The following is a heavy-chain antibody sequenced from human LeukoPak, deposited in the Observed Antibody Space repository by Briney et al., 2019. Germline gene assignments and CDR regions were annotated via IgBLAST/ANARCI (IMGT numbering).Heavy chain of an antibody. CDR3: ATDRYSSGWYYFDY. V-gene: IGHV1-46*01. D-gene: IGHD6-19*01. Sequence: GASVKVSCKASGYTFTNYYVHWVRQAPGQGLEWMGVINPSGGSTNYAQKFQGRVTMTRDTSTSTVYMELSSLRSEDTAVYYCATDRYSSGWYYFDYWGQGTLVTVSS. CDR1: GYTFTNYY. J-gene: IGHJ4*02. CDR2: INPSGGST.